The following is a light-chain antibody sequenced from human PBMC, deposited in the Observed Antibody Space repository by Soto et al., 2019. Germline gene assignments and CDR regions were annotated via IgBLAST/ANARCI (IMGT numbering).Light chain of an antibody. J-gene: IGKJ3*01. Sequence: DVQMTQSPSSLSASVGDRVTITCRASQGISSFLAWYQQIPGKVPKLLIYSASTLQSGVPSRFSGSGSGTDFTLTISSLQPEDFATYYCQQLNSYLTFGPGTKVDIK. CDR3: QQLNSYLT. CDR1: QGISSF. V-gene: IGKV1-27*01. CDR2: SAS.